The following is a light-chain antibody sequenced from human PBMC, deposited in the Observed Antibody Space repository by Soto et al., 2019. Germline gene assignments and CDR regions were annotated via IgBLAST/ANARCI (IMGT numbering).Light chain of an antibody. J-gene: IGKJ3*01. CDR2: GAS. V-gene: IGKV3-11*01. CDR1: QSISTY. CDR3: QQRSDWPPTT. Sequence: EIVLTQSPATLSLSPGERATLSCRASQSISTYLAWYQHKPGQAPRLLIYGASRRAAGIPDRINGSGSGTDFTLNISRLEPEDFAVYYCQQRSDWPPTTFGPGTKVDIK.